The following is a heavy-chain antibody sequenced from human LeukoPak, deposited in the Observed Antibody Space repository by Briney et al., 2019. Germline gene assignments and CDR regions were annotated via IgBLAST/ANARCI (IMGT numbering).Heavy chain of an antibody. V-gene: IGHV5-51*01. CDR1: GYSFTSYW. CDR3: ASFHGDLDAFDI. CDR2: IYPRDSDT. Sequence: ESLEISGKGSGYSFTSYWIGWVRQLPGKGLEGMGIIYPRDSDTRYSLSFQGHVTLSADKSISTPYLQWSSLKASDTAMYYCASFHGDLDAFDIWGQGTMVTVSS. D-gene: IGHD4-17*01. J-gene: IGHJ3*02.